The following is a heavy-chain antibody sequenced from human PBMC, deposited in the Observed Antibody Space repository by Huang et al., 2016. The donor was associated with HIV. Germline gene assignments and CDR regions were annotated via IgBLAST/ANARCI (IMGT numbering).Heavy chain of an antibody. CDR3: AREIMISFGGPFDS. D-gene: IGHD3-16*01. J-gene: IGHJ5*01. CDR2: INHAGVT. CDR1: GGSFSGYF. V-gene: IGHV4-34*02. Sequence: QVQLEQWGAGLLKPSETLSLTCAVYGGSFSGYFWNWIRPSPGKGREWIGQINHAGVTDYNPSLKSRATISVDTSKNQFSLKLTSVTAADTAIYYCAREIMISFGGPFDSWGHGNLVTVSS.